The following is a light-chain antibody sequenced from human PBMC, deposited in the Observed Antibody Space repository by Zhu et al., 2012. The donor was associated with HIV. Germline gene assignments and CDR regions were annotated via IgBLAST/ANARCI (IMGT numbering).Light chain of an antibody. CDR3: QQLKTYPVT. Sequence: DIQLTQSPPFLSASVGDRVTITCRASQGISSYLAWYQQKPGKAPKLLIYVAPTLQSGVPSRFSGSGYGTEFTLTISSLQLEDSATYYCQQLKTYPVTFGPGTKVDIK. J-gene: IGKJ3*01. CDR2: VAP. CDR1: QGISSY. V-gene: IGKV1-9*01.